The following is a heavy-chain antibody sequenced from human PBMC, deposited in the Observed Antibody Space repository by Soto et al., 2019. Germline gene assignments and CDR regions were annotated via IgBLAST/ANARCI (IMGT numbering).Heavy chain of an antibody. J-gene: IGHJ4*02. D-gene: IGHD1-26*01. Sequence: EEQLVESGGGLVQPGGSLTLSCAVSGFTFSDHYMEWVRQAPGKGLEWVARSRNKAKSYTTDYAASVKGRFTVSRDLSMNSLYLQMNNLKTEDTAVYYCSRMEGGWGQGTLVTFSS. CDR3: SRMEGG. V-gene: IGHV3-72*01. CDR2: SRNKAKSYTT. CDR1: GFTFSDHY.